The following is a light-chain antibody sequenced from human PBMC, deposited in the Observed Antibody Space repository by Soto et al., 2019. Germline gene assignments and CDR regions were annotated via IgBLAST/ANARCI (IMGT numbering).Light chain of an antibody. J-gene: IGKJ1*01. Sequence: DIQMTQSPSTLSASVGDRVTITCRAGQSISSWLAWYQQKPGKAPKLLIYKASSLESGVPSRFSGSGSGTEFTLTISSLQPDDFAPYYCEQYNSYSPWTFGQGTKVEIK. V-gene: IGKV1-5*03. CDR2: KAS. CDR1: QSISSW. CDR3: EQYNSYSPWT.